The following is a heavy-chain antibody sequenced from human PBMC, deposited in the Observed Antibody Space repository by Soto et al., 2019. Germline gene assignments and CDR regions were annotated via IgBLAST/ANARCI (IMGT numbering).Heavy chain of an antibody. CDR1: GFTFSSFG. CDR2: IWHDGTFT. Sequence: QVQLVESGGGVVQSGRSPRLSCAASGFTFSSFGMHWVRQAPGKGLEWVALIWHDGTFTHYADSVKGRFTISRDNSKKMRYLQMNSLRADDTAVYYCARDRHFRGGPDDIWGQGTMVTVSS. D-gene: IGHD3-3*02. J-gene: IGHJ3*02. V-gene: IGHV3-33*01. CDR3: ARDRHFRGGPDDI.